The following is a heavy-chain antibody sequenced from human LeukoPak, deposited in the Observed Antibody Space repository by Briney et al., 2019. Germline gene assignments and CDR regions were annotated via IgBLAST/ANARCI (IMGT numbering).Heavy chain of an antibody. CDR2: ISWNSGSI. J-gene: IGHJ6*02. Sequence: GGSLRLSCAASGFTFDDYAMHWVRQAPGKGLEWVSGISWNSGSIGYADSVKGRFTISRDNAKNSLYLQMNSLRAEDTALYYCAKDNQRYSSSWYSDYYYGMTSGAKGPRSPSP. D-gene: IGHD6-13*01. CDR3: AKDNQRYSSSWYSDYYYGMTS. V-gene: IGHV3-9*01. CDR1: GFTFDDYA.